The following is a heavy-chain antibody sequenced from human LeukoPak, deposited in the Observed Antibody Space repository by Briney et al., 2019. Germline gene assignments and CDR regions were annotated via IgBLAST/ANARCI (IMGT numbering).Heavy chain of an antibody. Sequence: GGSLRLSCAASGLTFSSYAMHWVRQAPGKGLDWVAVISYDGSNKYYADSVKGRFTISRDNSKNTLYLQMNSLRAEDTAVYYCARDRGAAIPYYGMDVWGQGTTVTVSS. CDR1: GLTFSSYA. J-gene: IGHJ6*02. V-gene: IGHV3-30-3*01. CDR3: ARDRGAAIPYYGMDV. D-gene: IGHD2-21*01. CDR2: ISYDGSNK.